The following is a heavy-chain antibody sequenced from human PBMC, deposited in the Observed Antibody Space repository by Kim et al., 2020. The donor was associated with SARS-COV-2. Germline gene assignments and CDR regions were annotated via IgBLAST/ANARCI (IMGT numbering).Heavy chain of an antibody. V-gene: IGHV3-53*01. CDR2: IYSGGST. D-gene: IGHD5-12*01. CDR3: AREGLSSGDGWGFDY. J-gene: IGHJ4*02. Sequence: GGSLRLSCAASGFSVSHNNMAWVRQAPGKGLEWVSAIYSGGSTFHADSVGGRLTISSDNSRSTLYLQMNSLRADDTAVYYCAREGLSSGDGWGFDYWGQGALVTVSS. CDR1: GFSVSHNN.